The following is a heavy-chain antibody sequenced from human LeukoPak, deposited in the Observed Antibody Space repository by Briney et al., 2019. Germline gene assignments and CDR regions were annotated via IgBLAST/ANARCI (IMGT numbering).Heavy chain of an antibody. Sequence: GGSLRLXCVVSGFTSSTHAMTWVRPAPGKGLERVSDISGPGGTTCYAASVKGRFTISRDNSKNTLFLQMNSLRAEDTAVYYCARDPGVIPVHYMDVWGKGTTVIVSS. D-gene: IGHD4-23*01. CDR3: ARDPGVIPVHYMDV. CDR2: ISGPGGTT. V-gene: IGHV3-23*01. CDR1: GFTSSTHA. J-gene: IGHJ6*03.